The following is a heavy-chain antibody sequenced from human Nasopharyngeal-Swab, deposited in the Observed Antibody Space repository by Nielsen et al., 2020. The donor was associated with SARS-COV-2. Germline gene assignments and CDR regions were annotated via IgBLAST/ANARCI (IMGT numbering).Heavy chain of an antibody. CDR3: ARLNRIAAAGTDFDY. D-gene: IGHD6-13*01. J-gene: IGHJ4*02. V-gene: IGHV4-38-2*01. CDR2: IYHSGST. Sequence: GSLRLSCAVSGYSISSGYYWGWIRQPPGKGLEWIGSIYHSGSTYYNPSLKSRVTISVDTSKNQFSLKLSSVTAADTAVYYCARLNRIAAAGTDFDYWGQGTLVTVSS. CDR1: GYSISSGYY.